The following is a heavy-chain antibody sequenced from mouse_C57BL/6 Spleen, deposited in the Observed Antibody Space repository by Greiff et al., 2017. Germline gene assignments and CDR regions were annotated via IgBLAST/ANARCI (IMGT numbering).Heavy chain of an antibody. Sequence: VQLQESGPGLVQPSQSLSITCTVSGFSLTSYGVHWVRQSPGKGLEWLGVIWRGGSTDYNAAFKSRLSITKDNSKSQVFFKMNSLQADDTAIYYCAKNRYYGSSYGYYFDYWGQGTTLTVSS. CDR3: AKNRYYGSSYGYYFDY. D-gene: IGHD1-1*01. J-gene: IGHJ2*01. CDR2: IWRGGST. V-gene: IGHV2-5*01. CDR1: GFSLTSYG.